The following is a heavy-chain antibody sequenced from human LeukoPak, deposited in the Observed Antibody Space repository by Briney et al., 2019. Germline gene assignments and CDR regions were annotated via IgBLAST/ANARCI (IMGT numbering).Heavy chain of an antibody. J-gene: IGHJ3*02. CDR2: IYYSGST. CDR1: GGSISSSSYY. Sequence: PSETLSRTCTVSGGSISSSSYYWGWIRQPPGKGLEWIGSIYYSGSTYYNPSLKSRVTISVDTSKNQFSLKLSSVTAADTAVYYCAREWRDIVVVVAATGAFDIWGQGTMVTVSS. CDR3: AREWRDIVVVVAATGAFDI. D-gene: IGHD2-15*01. V-gene: IGHV4-39*02.